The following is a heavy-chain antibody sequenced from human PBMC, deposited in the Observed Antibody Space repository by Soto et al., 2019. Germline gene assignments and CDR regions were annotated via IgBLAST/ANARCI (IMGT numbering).Heavy chain of an antibody. V-gene: IGHV1-8*01. J-gene: IGHJ6*02. CDR2: MNPNSANT. CDR3: PRAGGTSMDG. CDR1: GYTFTSYD. D-gene: IGHD3-16*01. Sequence: QVQLVQSGAEVKKPGASVKVSCKASGYTFTSYDINWVRQGTGQGLEWMGWMNPNSANTGYAQQLQGRLTMTRNTSTSTAYRKLSSLRLEDTAVYDCPRAGGTSMDGWGQGNTVTVSS.